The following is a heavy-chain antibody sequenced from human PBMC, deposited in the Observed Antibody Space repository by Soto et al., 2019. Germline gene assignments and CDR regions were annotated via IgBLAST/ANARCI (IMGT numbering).Heavy chain of an antibody. Sequence: TVSWNGSEDRIIGYWGRRVSQKPGKGLEWMGIIYPGDSDTRYSPSFQGQVTISADKSISTAYLQWSSLKASDTAMYYYASTKRSSYHALDIWRQGTFVTVSS. CDR3: ASTKRSSYHALDI. V-gene: IGHV5-51*01. J-gene: IGHJ3*02. D-gene: IGHD6-6*01. CDR1: EDRIIGYW. CDR2: IYPGDSDT.